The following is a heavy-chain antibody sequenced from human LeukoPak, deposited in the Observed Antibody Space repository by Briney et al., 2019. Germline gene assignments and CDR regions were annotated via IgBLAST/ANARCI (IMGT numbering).Heavy chain of an antibody. CDR2: IYTSGST. CDR3: AREGSPDYGDRGYYYMDV. Sequence: SETLSLTCTVSGGSISSYYWSWIRQPAGKGLEWIGRIYTSGSTNYNPSLKSRVTISVDTSKNQFSLKLSSVTAADTAVYYCAREGSPDYGDRGYYYMDVWGKGTTVTISS. D-gene: IGHD4-17*01. V-gene: IGHV4-4*07. CDR1: GGSISSYY. J-gene: IGHJ6*03.